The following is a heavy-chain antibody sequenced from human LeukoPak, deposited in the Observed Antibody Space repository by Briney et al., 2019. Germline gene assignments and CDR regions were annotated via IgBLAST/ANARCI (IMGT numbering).Heavy chain of an antibody. D-gene: IGHD5-18*01. Sequence: SETLSLTCAVYGGSFSGYYWSWIRQPPGKGLEWIGEINHSGSTNYNPSLKSRVTISVDTSKNQFSLKLSSVTAADTAVYYCARGLQYSPFDYWGQGTLVTVSS. CDR1: GGSFSGYY. J-gene: IGHJ4*02. V-gene: IGHV4-34*01. CDR3: ARGLQYSPFDY. CDR2: INHSGST.